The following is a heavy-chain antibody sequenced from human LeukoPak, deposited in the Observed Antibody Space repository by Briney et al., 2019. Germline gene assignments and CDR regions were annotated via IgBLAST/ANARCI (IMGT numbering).Heavy chain of an antibody. CDR1: GGTFSSYA. V-gene: IGHV1-69*13. D-gene: IGHD3-3*01. J-gene: IGHJ3*02. CDR3: ARDPRNYDFWSGYYTGIGRGAFDI. CDR2: IIPIFGTA. Sequence: GASVKVSCKASGGTFSSYAISWVRQAPGQGLEWMGGIIPIFGTANYAQKFQGRVTITADESTSTAYMELSSLRSEDTAVYYCARDPRNYDFWSGYYTGIGRGAFDIWGQGTMVTVSS.